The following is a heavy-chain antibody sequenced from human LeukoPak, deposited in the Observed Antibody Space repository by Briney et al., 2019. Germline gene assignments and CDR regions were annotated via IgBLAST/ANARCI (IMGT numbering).Heavy chain of an antibody. D-gene: IGHD2-2*01. CDR1: GFTFTTYE. Sequence: GGSLRLSCATSGFTFTTYEMNWVRQAPGKGLEWVSHISGSGGAIYYADSVKGRFTISRDNAKNSLYLQMNSLRAEDTAVYYCARRYCSSTSCTLDYWGQGTLVTVSS. J-gene: IGHJ4*02. V-gene: IGHV3-48*03. CDR2: ISGSGGAI. CDR3: ARRYCSSTSCTLDY.